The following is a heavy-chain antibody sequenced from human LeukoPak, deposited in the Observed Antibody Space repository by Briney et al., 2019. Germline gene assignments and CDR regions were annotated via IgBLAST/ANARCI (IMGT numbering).Heavy chain of an antibody. CDR2: IIPIFGTA. J-gene: IGHJ3*02. CDR1: GGTFSSYA. Sequence: SVKVSCKASGGTFSSYAISWVRQAPGQGLEWMGGIIPIFGTANYAQKFQGRVTITRNTSISTAYMELSSLRSEDTAVYYCARVAYDSSGYYFMAFDIWGQGTMVTVSS. V-gene: IGHV1-69*05. D-gene: IGHD3-22*01. CDR3: ARVAYDSSGYYFMAFDI.